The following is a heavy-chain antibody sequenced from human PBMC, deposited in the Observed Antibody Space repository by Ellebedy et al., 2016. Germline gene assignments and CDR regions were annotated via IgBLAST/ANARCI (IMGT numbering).Heavy chain of an antibody. CDR1: GFTFSLYS. CDR3: ARVGDMAGKLYGPLDH. V-gene: IGHV3-48*04. J-gene: IGHJ4*02. CDR2: INNYGGAI. D-gene: IGHD1-7*01. Sequence: GESLKISCAASGFTFSLYSFNWVRQAPGQGLEWVSFINNYGGAISYTDSVKGRFSISRDDAKNSLFLQMNSLRAEDTAVYYCARVGDMAGKLYGPLDHWGQGTQVTVPS.